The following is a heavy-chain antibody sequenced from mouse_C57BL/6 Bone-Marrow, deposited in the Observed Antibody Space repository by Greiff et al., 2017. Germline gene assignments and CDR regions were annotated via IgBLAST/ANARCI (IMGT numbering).Heavy chain of an antibody. CDR2: IDPETGGT. CDR3: TRGGSSYRFAY. D-gene: IGHD1-1*01. Sequence: QVQLQQSGAELVRPGASVTLSSKASGYTFTDYEMHWVKQTPVHGLEWIGAIDPETGGTAYNQKFKGKAILTADKSSSTAYMELRSLTSEDSAVYYCTRGGSSYRFAYWGQGTLVTVSA. J-gene: IGHJ3*01. CDR1: GYTFTDYE. V-gene: IGHV1-15*01.